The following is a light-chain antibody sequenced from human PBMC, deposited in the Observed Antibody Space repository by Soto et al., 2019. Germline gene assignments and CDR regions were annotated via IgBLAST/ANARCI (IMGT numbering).Light chain of an antibody. V-gene: IGLV2-8*01. J-gene: IGLJ1*01. CDR2: EVS. CDR3: SSYAGNSRAYV. Sequence: LTQPPSSSGSPGQSVTISCTGTSSDVGGYKNVSWYQQHPGKVPKLMIYEVSKRPSGVPDRFSGSKSGNTASLTVSGLQAEDEADYYCSSYAGNSRAYVFGTGTKVTVL. CDR1: SSDVGGYKN.